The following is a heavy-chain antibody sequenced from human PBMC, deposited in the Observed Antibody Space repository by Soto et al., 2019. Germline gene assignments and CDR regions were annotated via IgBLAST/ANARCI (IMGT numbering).Heavy chain of an antibody. CDR2: ISGSGGST. D-gene: IGHD3-22*01. V-gene: IGHV3-23*01. CDR3: ANLYDRRLDP. J-gene: IGHJ5*02. CDR1: GFTFSSYA. Sequence: WGSLRLSCAASGFTFSSYAMSWVRQAPGKGLEWVSAISGSGGSTYYADSVKGRFTISRDNSKNTLYLQMNSLRAEDTAVYYCANLYDRRLDPWGQGTLVPVSS.